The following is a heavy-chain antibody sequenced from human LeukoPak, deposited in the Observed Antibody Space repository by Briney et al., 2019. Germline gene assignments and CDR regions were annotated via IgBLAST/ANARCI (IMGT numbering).Heavy chain of an antibody. Sequence: SETLSLTCAVYGGSFSGYYWSWIRQPPGKGLEWIGEINHSGSTNYNPSLKSRVTISVDTYKNQFSLKLSSVTAADTAVYYCARGSGYRIDYWGKGTLVTVSS. J-gene: IGHJ4*02. CDR1: GGSFSGYY. D-gene: IGHD5-12*01. CDR2: INHSGST. V-gene: IGHV4-34*01. CDR3: ARGSGYRIDY.